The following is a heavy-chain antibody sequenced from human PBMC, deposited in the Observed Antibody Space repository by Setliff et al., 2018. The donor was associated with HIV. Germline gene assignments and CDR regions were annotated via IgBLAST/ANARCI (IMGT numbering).Heavy chain of an antibody. CDR3: SRRRGLEVATMLFAFDL. J-gene: IGHJ3*01. CDR1: GGSIGGTNFY. CDR2: IYHSGTI. D-gene: IGHD6-19*01. V-gene: IGHV4-39*01. Sequence: SETLSLTCNVYGGSIGGTNFYWGWIRQRPAKTLERIGSIYHSGTIYYNPSLRSRITISVHTSQNQFSLKVKSVTAADTAVYYCSRRRGLEVATMLFAFDLWGHAT.